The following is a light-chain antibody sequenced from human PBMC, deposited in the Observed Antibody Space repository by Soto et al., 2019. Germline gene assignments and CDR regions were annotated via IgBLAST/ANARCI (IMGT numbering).Light chain of an antibody. Sequence: FTQSLSTLSVSPGERATLSCTSRRSTDNYLAWYQQKPGQAPRLLMYGAFIRASGIPVRFSGSGSGTEFTLTISRLESEDSAVYYCQQYGTSAIIFGQGTQVEIK. CDR3: QQYGTSAII. J-gene: IGKJ2*01. V-gene: IGKV3-20*01. CDR2: GAF. CDR1: RRSTDNY.